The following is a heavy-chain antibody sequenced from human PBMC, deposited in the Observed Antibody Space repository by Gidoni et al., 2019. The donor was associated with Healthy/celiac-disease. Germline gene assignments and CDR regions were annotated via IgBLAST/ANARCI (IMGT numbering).Heavy chain of an antibody. CDR3: ARDSGSYSTGTNWFDP. V-gene: IGHV4-59*01. J-gene: IGHJ5*02. D-gene: IGHD1-26*01. Sequence: SRVTISVDTSKNQFSLKLSSVTAADTAVYYCARDSGSYSTGTNWFDPWGQGTLVTVSS.